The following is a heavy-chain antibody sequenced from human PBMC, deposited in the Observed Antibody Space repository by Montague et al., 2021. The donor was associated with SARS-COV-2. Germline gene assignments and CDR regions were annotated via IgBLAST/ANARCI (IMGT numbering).Heavy chain of an antibody. Sequence: SETLSLTCIVSGGSISSSSYYWGWIRQPPGKGLEWIGSIYYSGSTYYNPSLKSRVTISVDTSKNQFSLKLSSVTAADTAVYYCARKASRGTTIFGVVTALYGFDYWGQGTLVTVSS. CDR2: IYYSGST. V-gene: IGHV4-39*01. CDR1: GGSISSSSYY. J-gene: IGHJ4*02. D-gene: IGHD3-3*01. CDR3: ARKASRGTTIFGVVTALYGFDY.